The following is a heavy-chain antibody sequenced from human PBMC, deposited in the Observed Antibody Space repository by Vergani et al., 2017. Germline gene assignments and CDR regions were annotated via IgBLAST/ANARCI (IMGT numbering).Heavy chain of an antibody. V-gene: IGHV5-51*01. D-gene: IGHD1-1*01. CDR3: ARHTTYTDS. CDR1: EYSFGNYW. J-gene: IGHJ4*02. Sequence: EVELVQSGPEMRKPGESLKISCKGSEYSFGNYWIGWVRQMPWKGPEWIGIIYPADSDTRYSPSFQGQVTISADKSISTAFLQWDSLKASDTALYYCARHTTYTDSWGQGTLVTVSS. CDR2: IYPADSDT.